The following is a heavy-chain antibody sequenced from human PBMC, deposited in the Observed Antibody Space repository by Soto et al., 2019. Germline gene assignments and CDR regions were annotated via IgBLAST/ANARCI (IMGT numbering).Heavy chain of an antibody. V-gene: IGHV1-69*01. CDR2: IIPIFGTA. Sequence: QVQLVQSGAEVKKPGSSVKVSCKASGGTFSSYAISWVRQAPGQGLEWMGGIIPIFGTANYAQKFQGRVTITADESTSTAYMERSSLRSEDTAVYYCASRRKEGYVWFDGGDYWGQGTLVTVSS. D-gene: IGHD3-16*01. CDR3: ASRRKEGYVWFDGGDY. CDR1: GGTFSSYA. J-gene: IGHJ4*02.